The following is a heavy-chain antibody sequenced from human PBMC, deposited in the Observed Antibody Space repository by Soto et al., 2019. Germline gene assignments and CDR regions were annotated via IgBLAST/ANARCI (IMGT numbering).Heavy chain of an antibody. Sequence: QVQLQESGPGLVKPSQTLSLTCSVSGGSINSGDYYWNWIRQPPGKGLEWIGYIHYSGSTYYNPSLKSRVTISVDTSKNQFSLQLSSVTVADTAVYYCARTPLDYYHYGMDVWGQGTTVTVSS. CDR1: GGSINSGDYY. V-gene: IGHV4-30-4*01. CDR3: ARTPLDYYHYGMDV. J-gene: IGHJ6*02. CDR2: IHYSGST. D-gene: IGHD3-3*02.